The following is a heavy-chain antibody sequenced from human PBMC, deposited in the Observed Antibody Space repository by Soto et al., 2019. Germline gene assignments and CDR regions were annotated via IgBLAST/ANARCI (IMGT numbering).Heavy chain of an antibody. V-gene: IGHV1-69*13. Sequence: SLKASCRAAGGTFSSYAISWVRQAPGQGLEWMGVIIPIFGTANYAQKFQGRVTITADESTSTAYIELSSLRSEDTAVYYCARGVGEYSSSGGDNCYYGMVVLGQGTTVTVSS. D-gene: IGHD6-6*01. CDR2: IIPIFGTA. J-gene: IGHJ6*02. CDR3: ARGVGEYSSSGGDNCYYGMVV. CDR1: GGTFSSYA.